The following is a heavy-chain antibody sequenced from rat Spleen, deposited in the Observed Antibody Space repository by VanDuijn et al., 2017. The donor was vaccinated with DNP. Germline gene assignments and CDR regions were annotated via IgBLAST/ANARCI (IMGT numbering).Heavy chain of an antibody. CDR3: ARGPNYGGYSDLFDY. J-gene: IGHJ2*01. CDR1: GFTFSDNN. CDR2: IIYDGSST. V-gene: IGHV5-7*01. Sequence: EVQLVESGGGLVQPGRSLKLSCAASGFTFSDNNMAWVRQAPKKGLEWVATIIYDGSSTYYGDSVKGRLTVSRHNGKSTLYLQMDSLRSEDTATYYCARGPNYGGYSDLFDYWGQGVVVTVSS. D-gene: IGHD1-11*01.